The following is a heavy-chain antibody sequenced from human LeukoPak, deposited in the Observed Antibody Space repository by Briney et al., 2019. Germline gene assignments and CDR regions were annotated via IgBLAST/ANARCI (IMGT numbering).Heavy chain of an antibody. V-gene: IGHV4-31*11. D-gene: IGHD1-26*01. CDR1: GGSFSGYF. J-gene: IGHJ3*02. CDR2: IYYSGST. CDR3: ARVGSSREAFDI. Sequence: PSETLSLTCAVYGGSFSGYFWSWIRQHPGKGLEWIGYIYYSGSTYYNPSLKSRVTISVDTSKNQFSLKLSSVTAADTAVYYCARVGSSREAFDIWGQGTMVTVSS.